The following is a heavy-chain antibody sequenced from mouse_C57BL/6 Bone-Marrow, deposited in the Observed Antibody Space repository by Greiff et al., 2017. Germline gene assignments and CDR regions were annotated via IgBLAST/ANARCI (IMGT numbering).Heavy chain of an antibody. Sequence: VQLQQPGAELVKPGASVKMSCKASGYTFTSYWITWVKQRPGQGLEWIGDIYPGSGSTNYNEKFKSKATLTVDTSSSTAYMQISSLTSEDSAVYYCARKRYPYWYFDVWGTGTTVTVSS. CDR3: ARKRYPYWYFDV. J-gene: IGHJ1*03. CDR1: GYTFTSYW. CDR2: IYPGSGST. D-gene: IGHD1-1*01. V-gene: IGHV1-55*01.